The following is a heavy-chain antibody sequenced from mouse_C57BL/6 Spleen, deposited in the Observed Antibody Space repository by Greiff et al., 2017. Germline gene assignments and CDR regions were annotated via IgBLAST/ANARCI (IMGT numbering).Heavy chain of an antibody. J-gene: IGHJ2*01. Sequence: QVQLQQSGAELARPGASVKLSCKASGYTFTSYGISWVKQRTGQGLEWIGEIYPRSGNTYYNEKFKGKATLTADKSSSTAYMELRSLTSEDSAVYFCARSGGSSFPFDYWGQGTTLTVSS. CDR3: ARSGGSSFPFDY. V-gene: IGHV1-81*01. CDR1: GYTFTSYG. CDR2: IYPRSGNT. D-gene: IGHD1-1*01.